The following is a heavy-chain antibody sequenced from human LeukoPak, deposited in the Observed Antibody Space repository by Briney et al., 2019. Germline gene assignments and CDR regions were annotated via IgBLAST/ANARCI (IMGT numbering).Heavy chain of an antibody. CDR2: INPNSGGT. J-gene: IGHJ4*02. V-gene: IGHV1-2*02. CDR3: ARVRYRIAAAGDFVY. CDR1: GYTFTGYY. D-gene: IGHD6-13*01. Sequence: ASVKVSCKASGYTFTGYYMHWVRQAPGQGLEWMGWINPNSGGTNYAQKFQGRVTMTRDTSISTAYMELRRLRSDDTAVYYCARVRYRIAAAGDFVYWGQGTQITVSS.